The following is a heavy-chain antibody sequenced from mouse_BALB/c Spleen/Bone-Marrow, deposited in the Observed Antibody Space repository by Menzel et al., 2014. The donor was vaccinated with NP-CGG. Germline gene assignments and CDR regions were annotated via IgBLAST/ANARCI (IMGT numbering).Heavy chain of an antibody. CDR1: GFTFSSYA. D-gene: IGHD3-3*01. J-gene: IGHJ4*01. V-gene: IGHV5-6*03. Sequence: EVKLVESGGGLVQPGGSLKLSCAASGFTFSSYAMSWVRQTPEKRLEWVANISSGGSYTYYPDSVKGRFTISRDNAKNTLYLQMSSLKSEDTAMYYCARHRADYYAMDYWGQGTSVTVSS. CDR3: ARHRADYYAMDY. CDR2: ISSGGSYT.